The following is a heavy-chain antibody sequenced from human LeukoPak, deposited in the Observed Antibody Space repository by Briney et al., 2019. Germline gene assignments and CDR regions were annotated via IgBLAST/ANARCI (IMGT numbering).Heavy chain of an antibody. J-gene: IGHJ6*04. CDR1: GFTFSSYA. Sequence: GGSLRLSCAASGFTFSSYAMHWVRQAPGKGLEWVAVIWYDGSNKYYADSVKGRFTISRDNSKNTLYLQMNSLRAEDTAVYYCARDGCSSTSCYPNYYYYGMDVWGKGTTVTVSS. D-gene: IGHD2-2*01. V-gene: IGHV3-33*08. CDR3: ARDGCSSTSCYPNYYYYGMDV. CDR2: IWYDGSNK.